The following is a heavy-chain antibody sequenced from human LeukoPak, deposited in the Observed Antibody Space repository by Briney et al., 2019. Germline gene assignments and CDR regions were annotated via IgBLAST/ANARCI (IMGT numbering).Heavy chain of an antibody. Sequence: GESLRLSCAASGFTFSSYAMSWVRQAPGKGLEWVSAISGSGGSTYYADSVKGRFTISRDNSKNTLYLQMNSLRAEDTAVYYCVGALAAAGRGSYYFDYWGQGTLVTVSS. CDR3: VGALAAAGRGSYYFDY. CDR1: GFTFSSYA. V-gene: IGHV3-23*01. CDR2: ISGSGGST. J-gene: IGHJ4*02. D-gene: IGHD6-13*01.